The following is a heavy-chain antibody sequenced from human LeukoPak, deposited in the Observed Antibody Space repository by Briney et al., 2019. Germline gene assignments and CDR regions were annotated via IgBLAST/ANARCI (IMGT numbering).Heavy chain of an antibody. D-gene: IGHD4-23*01. V-gene: IGHV4-59*01. CDR2: MYYSGSS. J-gene: IGHJ4*02. Sequence: PSDTLSLPCTVSVGSISGYYWNWTRQTPGKGLECVGDMYYSGSSTYNPSLKSRVSISVGTSKNQFSLKLNSVTAADTAIYYCARDSGDYGGNPYYFDYWGPGTLVTVSS. CDR1: VGSISGYY. CDR3: ARDSGDYGGNPYYFDY.